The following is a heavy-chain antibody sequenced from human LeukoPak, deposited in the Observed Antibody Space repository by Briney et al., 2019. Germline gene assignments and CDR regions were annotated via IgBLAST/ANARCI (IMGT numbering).Heavy chain of an antibody. Sequence: ASVKVSCKASGYTFTSYDINWVRQATGQGLEWMGWMNPNSGNTGYAQKFQGRVTITTDESTSTAYMELSSLRSEDTAVYYCARTSYYDSSGLGYWGQGTLVTVSS. CDR1: GYTFTSYD. CDR3: ARTSYYDSSGLGY. CDR2: MNPNSGNT. J-gene: IGHJ4*02. V-gene: IGHV1-8*01. D-gene: IGHD3-22*01.